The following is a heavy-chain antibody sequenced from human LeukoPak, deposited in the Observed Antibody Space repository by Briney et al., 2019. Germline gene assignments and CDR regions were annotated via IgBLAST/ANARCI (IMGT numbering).Heavy chain of an antibody. CDR2: ITTYNGNT. CDR3: ARSPYSSSSYNYMDV. J-gene: IGHJ6*03. D-gene: IGHD6-6*01. CDR1: GYTFSSHG. V-gene: IGHV1-18*01. Sequence: ASVKVSCKASGYTFSSHGISWMRHAPGQGLEWMGWITTYNGNTNYALKLQDRLTMTTDTSTSTAYMELRSLTSDDTAVYYCARSPYSSSSYNYMDVWGKGTTVTVSS.